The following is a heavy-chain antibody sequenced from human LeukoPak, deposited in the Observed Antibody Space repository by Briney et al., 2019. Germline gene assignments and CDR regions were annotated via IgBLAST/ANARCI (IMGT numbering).Heavy chain of an antibody. CDR2: IYPSGTT. D-gene: IGHD4/OR15-4a*01. CDR3: ASLKVSVVLGAISYYMDV. V-gene: IGHV4-4*09. Sequence: SETLSLTCTVSGASITNFYWSWVRRPPGKGLEWIGYIYPSGTTNYNPSLQSRVTMSLDTSKNHLSLRLSSVTAADTAVYFCASLKVSVVLGAISYYMDVWGKGTTVTVSS. CDR1: GASITNFY. J-gene: IGHJ6*03.